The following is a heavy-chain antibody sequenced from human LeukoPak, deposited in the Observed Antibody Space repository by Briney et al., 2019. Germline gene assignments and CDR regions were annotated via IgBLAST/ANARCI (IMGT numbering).Heavy chain of an antibody. V-gene: IGHV3-7*01. Sequence: GGSLRLSCAASGFTFSSYWMSWVRQAPGKGLEWVANIKQDGSEKYYVDSVKGRFTISRDNAKNSLYLQMNSLRAEDTALYYCAREQSYSEEIVVVNPPFDYWGQGTLVTISS. CDR2: IKQDGSEK. J-gene: IGHJ4*02. CDR1: GFTFSSYW. CDR3: AREQSYSEEIVVVNPPFDY. D-gene: IGHD2-21*01.